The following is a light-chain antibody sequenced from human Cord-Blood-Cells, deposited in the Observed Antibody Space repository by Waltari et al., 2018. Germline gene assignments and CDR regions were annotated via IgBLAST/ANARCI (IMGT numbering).Light chain of an antibody. J-gene: IGKJ3*01. CDR3: QQYYSTPFT. CDR2: WAS. CDR1: QSVLYSSNNNNY. Sequence: DIVMTQSPDSLAVVLGERATINCTASQSVLYSSNNNNYLAWYQQKPGQSPKLLIYWASTRESGVPDRFSGSGSGTDFTLTISSLQAEDVAVYYCQQYYSTPFTFGPGTKVDIK. V-gene: IGKV4-1*01.